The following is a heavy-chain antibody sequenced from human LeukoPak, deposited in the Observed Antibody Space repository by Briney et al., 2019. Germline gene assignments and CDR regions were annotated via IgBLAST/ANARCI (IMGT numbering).Heavy chain of an antibody. J-gene: IGHJ5*02. CDR1: GFTFGDYA. V-gene: IGHV3-49*04. CDR3: TRAQYSSSTRTNWFDP. D-gene: IGHD6-6*01. CDR2: IRSKAYGGTT. Sequence: GGSLRLSCTASGFTFGDYAMSWVRQAPGKGLEWVGFIRSKAYGGTTEYAASVKGRFTISRDDSKSIAYLQMNSLKTEDTAVYYCTRAQYSSSTRTNWFDPWGQGTLVTVSS.